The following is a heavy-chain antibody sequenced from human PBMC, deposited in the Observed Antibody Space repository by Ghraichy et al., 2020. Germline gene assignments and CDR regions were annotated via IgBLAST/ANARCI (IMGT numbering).Heavy chain of an antibody. CDR2: IYACGTT. CDR3: ATRLAAASGFDI. V-gene: IGHV3-66*01. D-gene: IGHD6-25*01. Sequence: SLIYACGTTDYRPSVKGRFAISRDNSKNTLDLQMNSLRVEDTGVYFCATRLAAASGFDIWGLGTMVTVSS. J-gene: IGHJ3*02.